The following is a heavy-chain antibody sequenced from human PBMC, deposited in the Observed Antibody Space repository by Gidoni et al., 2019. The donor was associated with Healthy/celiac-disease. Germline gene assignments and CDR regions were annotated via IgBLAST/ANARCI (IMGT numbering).Heavy chain of an antibody. Sequence: QLQLQESGPGLVKPSDTLSLTCTASGGSLSSSSYYWGWIRQPPGKGLEWVGSIYLSGSTNYNPSLKSRVTISVDTSKNQFSLKLSSVTAADTAVYYCARTYCTGGVCAEALGFDPWGQGTLVTVSS. V-gene: IGHV4-39*01. D-gene: IGHD2-8*02. J-gene: IGHJ5*02. CDR3: ARTYCTGGVCAEALGFDP. CDR2: IYLSGST. CDR1: GGSLSSSSYY.